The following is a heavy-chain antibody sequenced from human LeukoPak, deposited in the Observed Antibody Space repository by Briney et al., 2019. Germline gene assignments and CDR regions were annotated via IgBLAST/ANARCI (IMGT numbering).Heavy chain of an antibody. CDR1: GYTFTDSY. CDR2: INPKTGGT. Sequence: ASVKVSCKASGYTFTDSYMHWVRQAPGQGLEWMGWINPKTGGTNYAQRFQGRVTMTRDTSIRTAYMELNSPGSDDTAVYYCARDGRLTIFVRGIITEGSPPKNWGQGTLVTVSS. CDR3: ARDGRLTIFVRGIITEGSPPKN. V-gene: IGHV1-2*02. D-gene: IGHD3-10*01. J-gene: IGHJ4*02.